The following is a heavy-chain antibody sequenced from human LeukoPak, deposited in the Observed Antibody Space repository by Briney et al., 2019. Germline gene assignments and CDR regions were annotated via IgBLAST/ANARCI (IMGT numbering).Heavy chain of an antibody. CDR1: GGTFSSYA. V-gene: IGHV1-69*05. CDR2: IIPIFGTA. J-gene: IGHJ3*02. D-gene: IGHD2-21*01. CDR3: ARDCQYCGLPGAFDI. Sequence: SVKVSCKASGGTFSSYAISWVRQAPGQGLEWMGGIIPIFGTANYAQKFQGRVTITTDESASTAYMELSSLRSEDTAVYYCARDCQYCGLPGAFDIWGQGTMVTVSS.